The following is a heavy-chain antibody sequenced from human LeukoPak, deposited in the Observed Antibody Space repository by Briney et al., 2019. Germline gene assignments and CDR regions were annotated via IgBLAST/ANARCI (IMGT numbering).Heavy chain of an antibody. Sequence: GGPLRLSCTASGFTVSNKYMTWLRQATGEGLEWVSLIYSDGRTFYVDSVKGRCTISRDNSKNTLYLQMNSLRAEDTAVYYCAREVGYYDFWSGYYGYYYYMDVWGIGTTVTVSS. V-gene: IGHV3-53*01. CDR2: IYSDGRT. CDR1: GFTVSNKY. CDR3: AREVGYYDFWSGYYGYYYYMDV. D-gene: IGHD3-3*01. J-gene: IGHJ6*03.